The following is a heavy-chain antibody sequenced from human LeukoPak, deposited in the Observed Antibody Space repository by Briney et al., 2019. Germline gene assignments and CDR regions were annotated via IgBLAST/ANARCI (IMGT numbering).Heavy chain of an antibody. V-gene: IGHV3-7*01. CDR3: ARIVSSIAAADSYDY. CDR2: IKQDGSEK. Sequence: PGGSLRLSCTASGFTFSLYWMSWVRQAPGKGLEWVANIKQDGSEKYYVDSVKGRFTISRDNAKNSLYLQMNSLRAEDTAMYYCARIVSSIAAADSYDYWGQGTLVTVSS. CDR1: GFTFSLYW. J-gene: IGHJ4*02. D-gene: IGHD6-13*01.